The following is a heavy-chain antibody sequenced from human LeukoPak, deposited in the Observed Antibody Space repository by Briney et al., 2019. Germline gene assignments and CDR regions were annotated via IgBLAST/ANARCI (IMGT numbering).Heavy chain of an antibody. CDR3: ARAFGEFYYFDY. J-gene: IGHJ4*02. V-gene: IGHV1-69*05. D-gene: IGHD3-10*01. CDR2: IIPIFGTA. CDR1: GGTFSSYA. Sequence: ASVKVSCKASGGTFSSYAISWVRQAPGQGLEWMGRIIPIFGTANYAQKFQGRVTIITDESTSTAYMELSSLRSEDTAVYYCARAFGEFYYFDYWGQGTLVTVSS.